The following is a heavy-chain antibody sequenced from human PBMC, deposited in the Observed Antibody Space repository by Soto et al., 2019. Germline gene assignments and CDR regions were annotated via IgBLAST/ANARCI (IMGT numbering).Heavy chain of an antibody. D-gene: IGHD1-1*01. V-gene: IGHV1-46*01. CDR3: TKDKHWYGMDV. CDR1: GDTFTDYY. Sequence: GASVKVSCKASGDTFTDYYIHWVRQAPGQGLEWMGIINPSGGSTSYAQKFQGRVTMTRDTSTSTVYMELSSLRAEDTALYYCTKDKHWYGMDVWGQGTTVTV. J-gene: IGHJ6*02. CDR2: INPSGGST.